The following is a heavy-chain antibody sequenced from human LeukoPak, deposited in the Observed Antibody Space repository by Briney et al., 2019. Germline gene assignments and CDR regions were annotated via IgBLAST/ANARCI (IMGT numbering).Heavy chain of an antibody. D-gene: IGHD5-12*01. V-gene: IGHV3-43D*03. CDR3: VKDKYSDGFFDY. J-gene: IGHJ5*01. Sequence: PGGSLRLSCAASGFTFSDYCMSWIRQAPGKGLEWVSLITWDGGSTYYADSVKGRFTISRDNNKDSLYLQMNSPRVDDTAFYYCVKDKYSDGFFDYWGHGTLVTVSS. CDR1: GFTFSDYC. CDR2: ITWDGGST.